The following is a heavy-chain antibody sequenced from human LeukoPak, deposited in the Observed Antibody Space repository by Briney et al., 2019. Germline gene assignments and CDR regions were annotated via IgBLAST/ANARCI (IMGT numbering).Heavy chain of an antibody. V-gene: IGHV4-34*01. CDR3: ASSMTTVRRGVCYFDY. CDR2: INHSGST. Sequence: SETLSLTCAVYGGSFSGYYWSWVRQPPGKGLEWIGEINHSGSTNYNPSLKSRVTISVDTSKNQFSLKLSSVTAADTAVYYCASSMTTVRRGVCYFDYWGQGTLVTVSS. J-gene: IGHJ4*02. D-gene: IGHD4-17*01. CDR1: GGSFSGYY.